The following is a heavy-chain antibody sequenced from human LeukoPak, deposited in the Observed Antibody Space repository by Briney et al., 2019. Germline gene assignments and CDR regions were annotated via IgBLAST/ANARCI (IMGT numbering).Heavy chain of an antibody. Sequence: SETLSLTCTVSGRSISSYYRSWIRQPAGKGLEWKGRIYTSGSTNYNPSLKSRVTMSVDTSKNQFSLKLSPVTAADTAVYYCARDPNYASWGQGTLVTVS. CDR3: ARDPNYAS. V-gene: IGHV4-4*07. CDR1: GRSISSYY. J-gene: IGHJ4*02. CDR2: IYTSGST.